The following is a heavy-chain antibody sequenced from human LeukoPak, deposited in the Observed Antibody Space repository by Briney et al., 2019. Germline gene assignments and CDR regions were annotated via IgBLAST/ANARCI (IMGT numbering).Heavy chain of an antibody. CDR1: GFTFSNHW. CDR2: VNKDGGYT. Sequence: PGGSLRLSCAASGFTFSNHWMHWVRQAPGKGLVWVSRVNKDGGYTNYADSVKGRFTISRDNAKYTVHLQMLSLRAGDTAVYYCVRDGDDFNFDYWGQGSLVTISS. D-gene: IGHD5-24*01. J-gene: IGHJ4*02. V-gene: IGHV3-74*01. CDR3: VRDGDDFNFDY.